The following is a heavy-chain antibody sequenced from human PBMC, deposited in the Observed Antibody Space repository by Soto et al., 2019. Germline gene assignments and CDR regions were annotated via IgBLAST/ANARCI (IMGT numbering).Heavy chain of an antibody. CDR3: ARAVYYYGSGSYYTPAPWGMDV. D-gene: IGHD3-10*01. V-gene: IGHV1-8*01. CDR1: GYTFTSYD. CDR2: MNPNSGNT. J-gene: IGHJ6*02. Sequence: GASVKVSCKASGYTFTSYDINWVRQATGQGLEWMGWMNPNSGNTGYAQKFQGRATMTRNTSISTAYMELSSLRSEDTAVYYCARAVYYYGSGSYYTPAPWGMDVWG.